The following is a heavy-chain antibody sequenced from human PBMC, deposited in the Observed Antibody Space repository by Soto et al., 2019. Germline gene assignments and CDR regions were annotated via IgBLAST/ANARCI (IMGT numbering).Heavy chain of an antibody. Sequence: QVQLVESGGGVVQPGRSLRLSCAASGFTFSSYGMHWVRQAPGKGLEWVAVISYDGSNKYYADSVKGRFTISRDNSKNTLYLQMNSLRAEDTAVYYCAKDRWLNDFWSGYFHYYYGMDVWGQGTTVTVSS. CDR1: GFTFSSYG. D-gene: IGHD3-3*01. J-gene: IGHJ6*02. CDR3: AKDRWLNDFWSGYFHYYYGMDV. V-gene: IGHV3-30*18. CDR2: ISYDGSNK.